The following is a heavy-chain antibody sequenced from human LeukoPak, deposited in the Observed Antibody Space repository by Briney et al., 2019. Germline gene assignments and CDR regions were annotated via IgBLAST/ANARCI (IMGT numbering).Heavy chain of an antibody. V-gene: IGHV3-7*05. CDR1: GFTFRSYW. J-gene: IGHJ6*02. Sequence: PGGSLRLSCAASGFTFRSYWMSWVRQAPGKGLEWVANIKEDGSEQYYVDSVKGRFTISRDNAKNSLYLQMSSLSAEDTAVYYCARGGYTYTWPPTYYYGMDVWGQGTTVT. CDR2: IKEDGSEQ. D-gene: IGHD3-16*01. CDR3: ARGGYTYTWPPTYYYGMDV.